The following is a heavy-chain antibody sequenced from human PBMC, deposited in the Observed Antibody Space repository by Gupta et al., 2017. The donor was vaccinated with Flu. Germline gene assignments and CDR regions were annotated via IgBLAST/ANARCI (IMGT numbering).Heavy chain of an antibody. V-gene: IGHV1-8*01. J-gene: IGHJ6*02. CDR2: MNPNSGNT. Sequence: QVQLVQSGAEVKKPGASVKVSCKASGYTFTSYDINWVRQATGQGLEWMGWMNPNSGNTGYAQKFQGRVTMTRNTSISTAYMELSSLRSEDTAVYYCASSYSSSWYAAFAYYGMDVWGQGTTVTVSS. D-gene: IGHD6-13*01. CDR3: ASSYSSSWYAAFAYYGMDV. CDR1: GYTFTSYD.